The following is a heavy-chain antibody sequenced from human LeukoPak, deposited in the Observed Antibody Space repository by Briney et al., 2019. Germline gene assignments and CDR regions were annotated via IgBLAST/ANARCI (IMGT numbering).Heavy chain of an antibody. J-gene: IGHJ5*02. CDR1: GGSISSYY. CDR2: IYYSGST. V-gene: IGHV4-59*01. Sequence: PSETLSLTCTVSGGSISSYYWSWIRQPPGKGLEWIGYIYYSGSTNHNPSLKSRVTISVDTSKNQFSLKLSSVTAADTAVYYCARMTTVTTGGWFDPWGQGTLVTVSS. D-gene: IGHD4-11*01. CDR3: ARMTTVTTGGWFDP.